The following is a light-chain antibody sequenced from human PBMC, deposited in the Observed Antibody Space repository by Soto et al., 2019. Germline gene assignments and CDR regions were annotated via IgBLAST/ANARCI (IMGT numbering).Light chain of an antibody. CDR2: AAS. Sequence: DIQMTQSPSSVSASVGDKVRITCRASQAISSWLAWYQQKPGKAPKLLIYAASHLETGVPSRFSGSGSGTDFTLTISSLQPEDFATYYCQQASSFPLTFGGGTKVDIK. J-gene: IGKJ4*01. CDR3: QQASSFPLT. V-gene: IGKV1D-12*01. CDR1: QAISSW.